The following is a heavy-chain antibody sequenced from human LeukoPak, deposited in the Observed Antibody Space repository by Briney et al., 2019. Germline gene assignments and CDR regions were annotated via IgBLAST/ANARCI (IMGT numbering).Heavy chain of an antibody. CDR1: GFTFSTYW. J-gene: IGHJ6*02. CDR3: TRDYRGKDV. D-gene: IGHD3-16*02. Sequence: GGSLRLPCAASGFTFSTYWMSWVRQAPGKGLEWVANIKQDGSDKFYADSMKGRFTISRDNAKNSVYLQMDSLRVEDTAVYYCTRDYRGKDVWGRGTTVTVSS. CDR2: IKQDGSDK. V-gene: IGHV3-7*01.